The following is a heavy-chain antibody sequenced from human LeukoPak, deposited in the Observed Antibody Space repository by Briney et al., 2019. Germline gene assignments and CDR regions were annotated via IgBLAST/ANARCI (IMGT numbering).Heavy chain of an antibody. D-gene: IGHD2/OR15-2a*01. J-gene: IGHJ4*02. Sequence: GSLRPSCAASGFTFSSYWMSWVRQAPGKGLQWVSAFSGSGGSTYYADSVKGRFTISRDNSRNTLYLQMNSLRAEDTAVYYCARSGLSRFGFWGQGTLVTVSS. CDR3: ARSGLSRFGF. CDR1: GFTFSSYW. V-gene: IGHV3-23*01. CDR2: FSGSGGST.